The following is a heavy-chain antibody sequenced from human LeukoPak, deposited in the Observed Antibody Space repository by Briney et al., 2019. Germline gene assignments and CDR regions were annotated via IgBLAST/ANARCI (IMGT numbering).Heavy chain of an antibody. Sequence: SQTLSLTCAVSGDSLCSNSAGWHWLRQSPSRGGEGRGSTKYKSKWYNDYAVSVKGRLTINPDTSKNQFSLQLNSVPPEDTAVYYCARGQKYSSSSYPFDYWGQGTLVTVSS. CDR1: GDSLCSNSAG. CDR3: ARGQKYSSSSYPFDY. CDR2: TKYKSKWYN. D-gene: IGHD6-6*01. V-gene: IGHV6-1*01. J-gene: IGHJ4*02.